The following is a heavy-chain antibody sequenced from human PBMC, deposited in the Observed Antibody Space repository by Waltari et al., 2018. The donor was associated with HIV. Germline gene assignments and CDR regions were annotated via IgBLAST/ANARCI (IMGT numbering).Heavy chain of an antibody. CDR2: ISYSGST. CDR3: ARGLLSGYSYAYGY. Sequence: QVQLQESGPGLVKPSQTLSLTCTVSGGSISSSGHYWNWIRQHSGKGLEWIGYISYSGSTHYTPSLKSRVTISMDTSKNQFSLKLSSVTAADTAVYYCARGLLSGYSYAYGYWGQGTLVTVSS. CDR1: GGSISSSGHY. J-gene: IGHJ4*02. D-gene: IGHD5-18*01. V-gene: IGHV4-31*03.